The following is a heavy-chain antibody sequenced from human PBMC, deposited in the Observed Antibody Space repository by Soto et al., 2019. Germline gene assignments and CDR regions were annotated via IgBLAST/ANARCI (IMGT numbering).Heavy chain of an antibody. CDR2: IKQDGSER. CDR1: GFTFSGYW. Sequence: GGSLRLSCAGSGFTFSGYWMNWVRQAPGKGLEWVANIKQDGSERNYVDSVKGRFTISRDNSKNTLYLQMNSLRAEDTAVYYCANSNYDILTGSGEYYGMDVWGQGTTVTVSS. D-gene: IGHD3-9*01. V-gene: IGHV3-7*03. CDR3: ANSNYDILTGSGEYYGMDV. J-gene: IGHJ6*02.